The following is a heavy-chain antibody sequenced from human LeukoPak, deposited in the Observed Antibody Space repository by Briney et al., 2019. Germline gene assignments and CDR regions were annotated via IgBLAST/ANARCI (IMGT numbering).Heavy chain of an antibody. D-gene: IGHD1-14*01. CDR3: ARGPSENNGDVAN. J-gene: IGHJ4*02. CDR1: GFTFCSYW. V-gene: IGHV3-74*01. Sequence: GGALRLSSAASGFTFCSYWLHAVRPAPRKRRFCVARLNHGGTDTYYADSVKGRFSISKDNAPNTVYLQMNRLTAEETAVYYCARGPSENNGDVANWGQEILVTVSS. CDR2: LNHGGTDT.